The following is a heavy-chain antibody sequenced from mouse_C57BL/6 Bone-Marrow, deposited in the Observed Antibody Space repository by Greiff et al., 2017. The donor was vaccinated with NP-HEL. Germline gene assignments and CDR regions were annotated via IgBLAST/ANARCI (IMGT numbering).Heavy chain of an antibody. J-gene: IGHJ4*01. D-gene: IGHD1-1*01. Sequence: VQLKESGPVLVKPGASVKMSCKASGYTFTDYYMNWVKQSHGKSLEWIGVINPYNGGTSYNQKFKGKATLTVDKSSSTAYMELNSLTSEDSAVYYCAREIFYYYGSSYDAMDYWGQGTSVTVSS. CDR2: INPYNGGT. V-gene: IGHV1-19*01. CDR1: GYTFTDYY. CDR3: AREIFYYYGSSYDAMDY.